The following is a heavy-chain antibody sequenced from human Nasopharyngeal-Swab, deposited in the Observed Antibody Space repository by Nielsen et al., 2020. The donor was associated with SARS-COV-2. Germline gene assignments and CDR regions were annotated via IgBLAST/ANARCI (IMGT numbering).Heavy chain of an antibody. CDR1: GATFSSYA. CDR3: ARGVPGGLYSSSWYESGGRYYYGMDV. Sequence: SVKVSCKASGATFSSYAISWVRQAPGQGLEWMGGIIPIFGTANYAQKFQGRVTITADESTSTAYMELSSLRSEDTAVYYCARGVPGGLYSSSWYESGGRYYYGMDVWGQGTTVTVSS. D-gene: IGHD6-13*01. J-gene: IGHJ6*02. CDR2: IIPIFGTA. V-gene: IGHV1-69*13.